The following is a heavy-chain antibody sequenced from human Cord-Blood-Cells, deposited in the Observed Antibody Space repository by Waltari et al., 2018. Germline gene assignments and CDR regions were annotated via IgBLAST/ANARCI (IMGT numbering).Heavy chain of an antibody. V-gene: IGHV4-38-2*01. J-gene: IGHJ3*02. CDR1: GYPISSGYY. Sequence: QVQLQESGPGLVKPSETLSLTCAVSGYPISSGYYWGWIRQPPGKGLAWIGSIYHSGSTYYNPSLKSRVTISVDTSKNQFSLKLSSVTAADTAVYYCARKLGISTGVLDAFDIWGQGTMVTVSS. D-gene: IGHD7-27*01. CDR2: IYHSGST. CDR3: ARKLGISTGVLDAFDI.